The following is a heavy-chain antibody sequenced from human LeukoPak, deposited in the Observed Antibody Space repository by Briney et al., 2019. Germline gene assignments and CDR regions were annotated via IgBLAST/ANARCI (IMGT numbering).Heavy chain of an antibody. CDR3: AVALYGSGREQFN. Sequence: GSLRLSCAASGFTFSSYEMNWVRQAPGKGLEWIGEINHSGSTNYNPSLKSRVTISVDTSKNQFSLKLSSVTAADTAVYYCAVALYGSGREQFNWGQGTLVTVSS. CDR1: GFTFSSYE. V-gene: IGHV4-34*08. CDR2: INHSGST. D-gene: IGHD3-10*01. J-gene: IGHJ4*02.